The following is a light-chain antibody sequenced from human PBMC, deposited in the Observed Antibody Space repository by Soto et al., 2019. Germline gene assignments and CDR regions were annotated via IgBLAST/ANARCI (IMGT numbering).Light chain of an antibody. CDR3: QQYGSSPT. Sequence: DIVMTQSPDSLAVSLGERAIINCKSSQRVLYSSNNKNYLAWYQQKPGKPPKLLIYWASTRESGVPDRFSGSGSGTVFTLTIRRLEPEDFAVYYCQQYGSSPTFGQGTRLEIK. J-gene: IGKJ5*01. V-gene: IGKV4-1*01. CDR2: WAS. CDR1: QRVLYSSNNKNY.